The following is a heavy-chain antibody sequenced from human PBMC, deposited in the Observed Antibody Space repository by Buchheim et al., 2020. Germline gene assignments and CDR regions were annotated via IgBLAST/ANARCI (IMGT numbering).Heavy chain of an antibody. CDR3: AREGGSNYGHAYYQHGMDV. Sequence: QVQLVESGGGVVQPGRSLRLSCAASGFTFSSYGMHWVRQAPGKGLEWVAAISVDGSSKYYEDSVMGRFTISRDNSKNTLYLQMNSLRADDTAVYYCAREGGSNYGHAYYQHGMDVWGQGTT. J-gene: IGHJ6*02. CDR1: GFTFSSYG. D-gene: IGHD5-18*01. V-gene: IGHV3-30*03. CDR2: ISVDGSSK.